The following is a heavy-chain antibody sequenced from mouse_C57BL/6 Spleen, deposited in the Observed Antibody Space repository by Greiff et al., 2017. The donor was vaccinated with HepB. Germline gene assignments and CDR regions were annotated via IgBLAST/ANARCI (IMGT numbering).Heavy chain of an antibody. CDR2: ISDGGSYT. D-gene: IGHD2-1*01. CDR3: ARAPYGKAMDY. CDR1: GFTFSSYA. J-gene: IGHJ4*01. Sequence: EVQLVESGGGLVKPGGSLKLSCAASGFTFSSYAMSWVRQTPEKRLEWVATISDGGSYTYYPDNVKGRFTISRDNAKNNLYLQMSHLKSEDTAMYYCARAPYGKAMDYWGQGTSVTDSS. V-gene: IGHV5-4*01.